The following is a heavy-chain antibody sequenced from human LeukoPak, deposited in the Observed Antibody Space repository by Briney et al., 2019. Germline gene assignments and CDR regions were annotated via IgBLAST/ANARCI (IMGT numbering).Heavy chain of an antibody. CDR3: AKGGYSSSWYNWYFDL. D-gene: IGHD6-13*01. V-gene: IGHV3-21*04. J-gene: IGHJ2*01. CDR2: ISINSDYI. CDR1: GFTFSSYS. Sequence: KSGGSLRLSCAASGFTFSSYSMNWVRQAPGKGLEWVSSISINSDYIYYGDSMKGRFTVSRDNAKNSLYLQMNSLRAEDTALYYCAKGGYSSSWYNWYFDLWGRGTLVTVSS.